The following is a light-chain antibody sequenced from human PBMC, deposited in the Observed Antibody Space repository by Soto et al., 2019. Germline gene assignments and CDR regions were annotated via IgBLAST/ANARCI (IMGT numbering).Light chain of an antibody. CDR3: QQYDNLSIT. CDR2: DAS. V-gene: IGKV1-33*01. Sequence: DIKMNQSPSSLSASVGDRVTITCQASQDISNYLNWYQQKPGKAPKLLIYDASNLETGAPSRFSGGGSGTDFTFTISSLQPEDIGIYYCQQYDNLSITFGQGTRLEIK. CDR1: QDISNY. J-gene: IGKJ5*01.